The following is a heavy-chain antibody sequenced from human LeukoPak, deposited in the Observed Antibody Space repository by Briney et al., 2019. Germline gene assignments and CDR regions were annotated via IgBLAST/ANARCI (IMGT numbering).Heavy chain of an antibody. CDR2: ISSSGSTI. CDR1: GFTFSSYE. D-gene: IGHD3-16*02. V-gene: IGHV3-48*03. Sequence: EAGGSLRLSCAASGFTFSSYEMNWVRQAPGKGLEWVSYISSSGSTIYYADSVKGRFTISRDNAKNSLYLQMNSLRAEDTAVYYCARDPLYSHYMDVWGKGTTVTVSS. J-gene: IGHJ6*03. CDR3: ARDPLYSHYMDV.